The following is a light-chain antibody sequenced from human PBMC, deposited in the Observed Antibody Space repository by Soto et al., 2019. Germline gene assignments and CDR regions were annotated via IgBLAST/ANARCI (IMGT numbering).Light chain of an antibody. Sequence: EIVMTQSPATLSVSPGERATLSCRGSQSVNSNLAWYQQKPGQAPRLLIYRAYTRATGIPARFSGSGSGTDFTLTISGLQSEDFAVYNCQQYGSSPKWTCGQGTKVDIK. CDR2: RAY. CDR3: QQYGSSPKWT. CDR1: QSVNSN. V-gene: IGKV3-15*01. J-gene: IGKJ1*01.